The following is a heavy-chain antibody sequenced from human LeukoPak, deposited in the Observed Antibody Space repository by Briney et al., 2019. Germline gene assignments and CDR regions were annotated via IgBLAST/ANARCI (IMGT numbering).Heavy chain of an antibody. CDR3: AKGGGWLYYFDY. CDR1: GFSFSTFA. Sequence: PGGCLRLSCAAYGFSFSTFAMNWVRHAPGKGMEWVSAVSDSGGSTYYAASVKGRFTVSRDNSKNTVYLQMNSLRAEDTAVYYCAKGGGWLYYFDYWGQGTLVTVSS. J-gene: IGHJ4*02. CDR2: VSDSGGST. V-gene: IGHV3-23*01. D-gene: IGHD6-19*01.